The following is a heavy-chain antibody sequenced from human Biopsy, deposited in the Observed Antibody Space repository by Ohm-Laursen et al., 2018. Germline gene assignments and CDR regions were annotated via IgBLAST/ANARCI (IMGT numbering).Heavy chain of an antibody. J-gene: IGHJ4*02. Sequence: VASVKVSCKASGDTFNNYIITWVRQAPGQGLEWMGGIIPIFGTTSYAQKFQGRVTITADESTSTAYMELSSLRYEDTAVYYCARVYYDSSAYYHPFDYWAQGTRVTVSS. CDR3: ARVYYDSSAYYHPFDY. CDR1: GDTFNNYI. D-gene: IGHD3-22*01. CDR2: IIPIFGTT. V-gene: IGHV1-69*13.